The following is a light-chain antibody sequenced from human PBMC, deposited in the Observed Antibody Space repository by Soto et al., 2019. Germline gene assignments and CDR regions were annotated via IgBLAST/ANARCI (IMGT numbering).Light chain of an antibody. CDR1: NSNIGSDYG. J-gene: IGLJ1*01. CDR3: QSYDRSLRACV. V-gene: IGLV1-40*01. Sequence: QSVLTQPPSVSGAPGQRVTISCTGTNSNIGSDYGVHWYQQFPGTAPKLLIYGNSNRPSGVPDRFSGSKSGTSASLAITGLQAEDEADYYSQSYDRSLRACVFGTGTKVTVL. CDR2: GNS.